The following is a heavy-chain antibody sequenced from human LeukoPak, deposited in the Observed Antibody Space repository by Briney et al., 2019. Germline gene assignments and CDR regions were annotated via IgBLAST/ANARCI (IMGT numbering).Heavy chain of an antibody. V-gene: IGHV3-21*06. Sequence: PGGSLRLSXTTSGLTFSTSGFNWVGQAPGKGLEWVASIGPTGFDRYHADSIKGRFTISRDNANNFLYLQMDSLRAEDTAVYYCATETNGRHYDYWGQGTLLTVSS. CDR1: GLTFSTSG. CDR2: IGPTGFDR. J-gene: IGHJ4*02. D-gene: IGHD1-14*01. CDR3: ATETNGRHYDY.